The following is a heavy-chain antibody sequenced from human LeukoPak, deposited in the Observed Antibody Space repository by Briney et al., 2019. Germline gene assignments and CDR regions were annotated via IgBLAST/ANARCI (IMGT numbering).Heavy chain of an antibody. J-gene: IGHJ4*02. D-gene: IGHD4-17*01. Sequence: GGSLRLSCAASGFTLSDYYMSWIRQAPGKGLEWVSYISSSGSTIYYADSVKGRFTISRDNAKNSLYLQMNSLRAEDTAVYYCARADDDYYFDYWGQGTLVTVSS. V-gene: IGHV3-11*01. CDR2: ISSSGSTI. CDR3: ARADDDYYFDY. CDR1: GFTLSDYY.